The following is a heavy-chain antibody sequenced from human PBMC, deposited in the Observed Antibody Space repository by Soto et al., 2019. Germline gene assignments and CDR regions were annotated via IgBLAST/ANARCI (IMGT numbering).Heavy chain of an antibody. V-gene: IGHV1-69*06. CDR2: IIPIFGTA. J-gene: IGHJ6*02. CDR1: GGTFSRYA. D-gene: IGHD2-21*01. CDR3: AGDPGIDYDYDGRDV. Sequence: ASVKVSCQASGGTFSRYAISWVRQAPGQGLEWMGGIIPIFGTANYAQKFHGRVTITADKSTSTAYMELISLRSEDTAVYYCAGDPGIDYDYDGRDVWGQGTTVTVSS.